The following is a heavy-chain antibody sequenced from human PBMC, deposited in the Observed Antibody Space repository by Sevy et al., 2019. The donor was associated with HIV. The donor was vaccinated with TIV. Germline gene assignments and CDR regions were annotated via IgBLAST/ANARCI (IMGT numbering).Heavy chain of an antibody. J-gene: IGHJ5*02. CDR3: ARENTMIEEPGWFDP. Sequence: GGYLRLSCAASGFTFSDYYMSWIRQAPGKGLEWVSYISRSGTTINYADSVKGRFTISRDNAKNSLYLQMNSLRAEDTAVNYCARENTMIEEPGWFDPWGQGTLVTVSS. CDR1: GFTFSDYY. CDR2: ISRSGTTI. D-gene: IGHD3-22*01. V-gene: IGHV3-11*01.